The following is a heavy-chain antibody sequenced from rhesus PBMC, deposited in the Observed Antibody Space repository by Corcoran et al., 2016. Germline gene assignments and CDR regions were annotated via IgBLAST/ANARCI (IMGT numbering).Heavy chain of an antibody. CDR3: ARDSATRMITGYYYIGDY. CDR2: IDGNMAGN. Sequence: QLQLQESGPGLVKPSETLSLTCAVSGGSISGYYWSWIRQPPGKGLEWIGNIDGNMAGNNYNPTSKMRVTISKDTSKNQVALKLSSVTAADTAVYYCARDSATRMITGYYYIGDYWGQGVLVTVSS. V-gene: IGHV4-81*01. CDR1: GGSISGYY. J-gene: IGHJ4*01. D-gene: IGHD3-9*01.